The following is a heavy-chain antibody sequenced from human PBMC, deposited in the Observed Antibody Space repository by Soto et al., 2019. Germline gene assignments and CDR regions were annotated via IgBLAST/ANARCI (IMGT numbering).Heavy chain of an antibody. D-gene: IGHD3-10*02. V-gene: IGHV4-39*01. CDR3: AKLVRDDVRRSDLDH. CDR2: FYYIGTT. CDR1: GDSITASYSN. Sequence: SETLSLTCTVSGDSITASYSNWAWIRHPPGKGLEWIGTFYYIGTTSQNPPLRSRITISGSTSRNQFSLNLRSVTAADRAVYYCAKLVRDDVRRSDLDHWGQVTLLTVSS. J-gene: IGHJ4*02.